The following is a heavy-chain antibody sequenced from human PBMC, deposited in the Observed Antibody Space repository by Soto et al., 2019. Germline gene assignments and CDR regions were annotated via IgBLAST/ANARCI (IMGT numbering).Heavy chain of an antibody. D-gene: IGHD3-10*01. Sequence: QVQLQESGPGLVKPSQTLSLTCTVSGGSISSGGYSWSWIRQHPGKGLEWIGYIYNSGSPYYNPSLKSRVTMSVDPSKNQFSLKLSSVTAADTAVYYCARSSYFYGSGIQGFDYWGQGTLVTVSS. CDR2: IYNSGSP. J-gene: IGHJ4*02. CDR3: ARSSYFYGSGIQGFDY. V-gene: IGHV4-31*03. CDR1: GGSISSGGYS.